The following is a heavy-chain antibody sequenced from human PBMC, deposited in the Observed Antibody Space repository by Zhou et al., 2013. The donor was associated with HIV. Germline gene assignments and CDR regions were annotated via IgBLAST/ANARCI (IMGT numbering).Heavy chain of an antibody. V-gene: IGHV1-69*05. CDR1: GGTFSSYA. D-gene: IGHD2-15*01. CDR3: ARDRAYLSGAGWWGWFDP. J-gene: IGHJ5*02. CDR2: IIPIFGTA. Sequence: QVQLVQSGAEVKKPGSSVKVSCKASGGTFSSYAISWVRQAPGQGLEWMGGIIPIFGTANYAQKFQGRVTITTDESTSTAYMELSSLRSEDTAVYYCARDRAYLSGAGWWGWFDPWGQGTLVTVSS.